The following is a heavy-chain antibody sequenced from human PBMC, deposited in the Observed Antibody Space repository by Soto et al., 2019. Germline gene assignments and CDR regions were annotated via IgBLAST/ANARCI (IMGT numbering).Heavy chain of an antibody. D-gene: IGHD1-26*01. CDR2: IKYSGTT. CDR3: ARHGITGSYYDAFHI. J-gene: IGHJ3*02. V-gene: IGHV4-39*01. CDR1: GDSISSRRCL. Sequence: SKTPSIRCTFSGDSISSRRCLWGWIPQPPGKGLEWIASIKYSGTTFYNPSLKSRVTLSVDTSKNQFALKLSSVTAAETAVYYCARHGITGSYYDAFHIWGQGTMVT.